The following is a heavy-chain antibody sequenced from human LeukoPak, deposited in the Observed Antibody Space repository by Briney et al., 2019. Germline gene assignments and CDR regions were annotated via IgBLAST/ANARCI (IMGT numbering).Heavy chain of an antibody. CDR2: ISYDGSNK. CDR3: AKDRHCSGGSCYPGPYYYVMDV. CDR1: GFTFSSYG. V-gene: IGHV3-30*18. D-gene: IGHD2-15*01. J-gene: IGHJ6*02. Sequence: GGSLRLSCSASGFTFSSYGMHEVRHAPGKGLECVAVISYDGSNKYYADSVKVRFTISRDNSKNTLYLEMNSLRAEDTAVYYCAKDRHCSGGSCYPGPYYYVMDVRGQGTTVTVSS.